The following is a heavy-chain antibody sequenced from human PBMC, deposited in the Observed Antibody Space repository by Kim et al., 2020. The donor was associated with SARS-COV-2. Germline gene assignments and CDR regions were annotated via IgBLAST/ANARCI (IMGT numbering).Heavy chain of an antibody. J-gene: IGHJ6*02. CDR3: ARLALAGGLDV. V-gene: IGHV1-46*01. Sequence: ASVKVSCKASGYTFINYHMHWVRQAPGQGLEWMGIINPSGATTSYAQNFQGRLTVTRDTSTSTVYMELISLRSEDTAVYYCARLALAGGLDVWGQGTTVTVSS. CDR2: INPSGATT. CDR1: GYTFINYH.